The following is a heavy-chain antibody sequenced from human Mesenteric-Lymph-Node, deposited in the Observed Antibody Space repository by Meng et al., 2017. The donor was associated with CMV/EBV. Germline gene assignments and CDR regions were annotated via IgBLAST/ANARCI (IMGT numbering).Heavy chain of an antibody. D-gene: IGHD2-15*01. CDR3: ARGRGHDC. Sequence: SETLSLTCTVSGGSISSYYWSWIRQPPGKGLEWIGYIYYSGSTNYNPSLKSRVTISVDTSKNQFSLKLSSVTAADTAVYYCARGRGHDCWGQGTLVTVSS. V-gene: IGHV4-59*12. CDR2: IYYSGST. CDR1: GGSISSYY. J-gene: IGHJ4*02.